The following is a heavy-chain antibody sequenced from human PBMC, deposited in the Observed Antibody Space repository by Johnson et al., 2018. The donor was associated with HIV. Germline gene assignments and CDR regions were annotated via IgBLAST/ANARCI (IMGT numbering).Heavy chain of an antibody. J-gene: IGHJ3*02. V-gene: IGHV3-66*01. CDR1: GFTVSSNY. Sequence: MLLVESGGGLVQPGGSLKLSCAASGFTVSSNYMSWVRQAPGKGLEWVSVIYSGGSTYYADSVKGRFTISRDNAKNSLYLQMNSLRIEDTAVYYCASVDTAMVDTFDIWGQGTMVTVSS. D-gene: IGHD5-18*01. CDR2: IYSGGST. CDR3: ASVDTAMVDTFDI.